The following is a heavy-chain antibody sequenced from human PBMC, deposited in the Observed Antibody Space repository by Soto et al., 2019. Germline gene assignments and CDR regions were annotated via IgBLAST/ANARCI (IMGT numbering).Heavy chain of an antibody. CDR2: ISAFNGQT. V-gene: IGHV1-18*01. CDR3: ARGGDYYYGLDV. CDR1: GYTFTSYG. D-gene: IGHD3-16*01. Sequence: QVQLVQSGDEVKKPGASVKVSCRASGYTFTSYGVSWVRQAPGQGLEWMGWISAFNGQTNYIQKVQVRVTLTTEASTSTAYMELRILRSDDTAVYYCARGGDYYYGLDVWGQGTTVTVSS. J-gene: IGHJ6*02.